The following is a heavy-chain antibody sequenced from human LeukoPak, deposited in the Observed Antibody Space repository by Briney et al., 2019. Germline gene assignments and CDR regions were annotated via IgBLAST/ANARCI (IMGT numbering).Heavy chain of an antibody. CDR1: GFTFRHYW. Sequence: GGSLRLSCAASGFTFRHYWMTWVRQAPGKGLEWVANINQDGSEKHHVDSVAGRFTISRDNAENSLYLQMNSLRVEDTAVYYCAKTISDGYIGWSQGTLVTVSS. J-gene: IGHJ4*02. CDR2: INQDGSEK. V-gene: IGHV3-7*01. D-gene: IGHD2-21*02. CDR3: AKTISDGYIG.